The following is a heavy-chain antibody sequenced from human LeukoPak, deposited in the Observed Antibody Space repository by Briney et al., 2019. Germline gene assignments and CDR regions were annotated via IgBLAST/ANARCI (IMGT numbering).Heavy chain of an antibody. CDR2: IRVSDGDT. V-gene: IGHV1-18*01. CDR3: ARSRFFDL. J-gene: IGHJ4*02. CDR1: GYTFTNYG. D-gene: IGHD3-3*01. Sequence: ASVKVSCKASGYTFTNYGFHWVRQAPGQGPEWMGWIRVSDGDTKYAQKFQGRVTLTRDTSANTAYMDLWSLRSDDTAVYFCARSRFFDLWGQGTLVTVSS.